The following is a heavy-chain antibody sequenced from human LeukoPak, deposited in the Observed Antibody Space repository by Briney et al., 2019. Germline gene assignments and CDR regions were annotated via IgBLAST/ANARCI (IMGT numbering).Heavy chain of an antibody. Sequence: GGSLRLSCAASGFTFDDCGMSWVRQAPGKGLEWVSGINWNGGSTGYADSVKGRFTISRDNAKNSLYLQMNSLRAEDTALYYCARSRHCSSTSCYTDWGQGTLVTVSS. CDR2: INWNGGST. CDR3: ARSRHCSSTSCYTD. V-gene: IGHV3-20*04. D-gene: IGHD2-2*02. J-gene: IGHJ4*02. CDR1: GFTFDDCG.